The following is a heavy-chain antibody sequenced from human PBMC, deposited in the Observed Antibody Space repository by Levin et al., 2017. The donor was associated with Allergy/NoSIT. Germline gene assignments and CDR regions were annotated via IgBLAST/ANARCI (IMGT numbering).Heavy chain of an antibody. D-gene: IGHD3-10*01. V-gene: IGHV3-48*02. CDR3: VRDHVDGSGVHDALEI. J-gene: IGHJ3*02. Sequence: GGSLRLSCAASGFSFSGYSMNWVRQAPGKGLEWVSYISSTGRSIYYADSVKGRFTISRDNAKNSLYLQMNSLRDEDTAVYHCVRDHVDGSGVHDALEIWGQGTMAIVSS. CDR2: ISSTGRSI. CDR1: GFSFSGYS.